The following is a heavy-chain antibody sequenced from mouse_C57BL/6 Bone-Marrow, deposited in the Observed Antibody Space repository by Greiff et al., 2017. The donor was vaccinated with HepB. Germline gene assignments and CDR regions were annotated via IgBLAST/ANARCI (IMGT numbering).Heavy chain of an antibody. CDR2: INPGSGGT. V-gene: IGHV1-54*01. Sequence: VHLVESGAELVRPGTSVKVSCKASGYAFTNYLMEWVKQRPGQGLEWIGVINPGSGGTNYNEKFKGKATLTADKSSSTAYMQLSSLTSEDSAVYFCARPDGYYDAMDYWGQGTSVTVSS. D-gene: IGHD2-3*01. J-gene: IGHJ4*01. CDR1: GYAFTNYL. CDR3: ARPDGYYDAMDY.